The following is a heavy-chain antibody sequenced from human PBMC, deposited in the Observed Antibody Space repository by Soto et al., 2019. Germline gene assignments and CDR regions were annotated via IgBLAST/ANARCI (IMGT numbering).Heavy chain of an antibody. Sequence: GESLKISCKGSGYSFTSYWIGWVRQMPGKGLEWMGIIYPGDSDTRYSPSFQGQVTISADKSISTAYLQWSSLKASDTAMYYCARHLLTGQYYYCGMDVWGQGTTVTVSS. J-gene: IGHJ6*02. CDR1: GYSFTSYW. CDR2: IYPGDSDT. V-gene: IGHV5-51*01. CDR3: ARHLLTGQYYYCGMDV. D-gene: IGHD7-27*01.